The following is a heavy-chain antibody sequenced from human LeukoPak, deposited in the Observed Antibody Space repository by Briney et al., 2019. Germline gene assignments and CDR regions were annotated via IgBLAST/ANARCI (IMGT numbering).Heavy chain of an antibody. CDR3: ARGSRIAAAGRYYFDY. J-gene: IGHJ4*02. D-gene: IGHD6-13*01. V-gene: IGHV4-59*12. CDR1: GGSISSYY. CDR2: IYYSGST. Sequence: SETLSLTCTVSGGSISSYYWSWIRQPPGKGLEWIGYIYYSGSTNYNPSLKSRVTISVDTSKNQFSLKLSSVTAADTAVYYCARGSRIAAAGRYYFDYWGQGTLVTVSS.